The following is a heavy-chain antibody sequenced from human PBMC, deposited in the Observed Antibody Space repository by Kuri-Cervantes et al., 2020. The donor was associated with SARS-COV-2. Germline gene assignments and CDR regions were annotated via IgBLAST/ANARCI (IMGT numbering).Heavy chain of an antibody. CDR2: IYHSGNT. D-gene: IGHD3-10*01. J-gene: IGHJ3*02. Sequence: LRLSCAVSGDSISNDGYSWSWIRQPPGKGLEWIGYIYHSGNTYYNPSLKSRLTISVERSRNQFSLNLRSVTAADTAVYYCARPGAPVGSVSDFDIWGQGTMVTVSS. CDR3: ARPGAPVGSVSDFDI. CDR1: GDSISNDGYS. V-gene: IGHV4-30-2*01.